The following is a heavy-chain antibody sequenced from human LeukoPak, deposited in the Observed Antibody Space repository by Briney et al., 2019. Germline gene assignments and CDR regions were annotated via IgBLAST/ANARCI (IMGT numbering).Heavy chain of an antibody. Sequence: GGSLRLSCVASGFTFSSFAMSWVRQAPGKGLEWVSAISGSGDSTFYADSVKGRFTISRDNSKNTLYLQMNSLRAEDTAVYYCARGHSSGWYFDYWGQGTLVTVSS. CDR1: GFTFSSFA. CDR3: ARGHSSGWYFDY. D-gene: IGHD6-19*01. CDR2: ISGSGDST. V-gene: IGHV3-23*01. J-gene: IGHJ4*02.